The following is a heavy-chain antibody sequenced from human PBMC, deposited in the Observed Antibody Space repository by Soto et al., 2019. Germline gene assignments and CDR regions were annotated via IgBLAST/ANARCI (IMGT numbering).Heavy chain of an antibody. J-gene: IGHJ4*02. CDR1: GDSMTKYY. CDR3: ARTVGAAYYFDF. CDR2: IYTSGST. V-gene: IGHV4-4*07. D-gene: IGHD1-26*01. Sequence: LETLSLTCTVSGDSMTKYYWSWIRQSAGKGLEWIGRIYTSGSTNYNPSLKSRVTMSIDTSNKHFSLSLKSVTAADTAVYYCARTVGAAYYFDFWGQGALVTVPQ.